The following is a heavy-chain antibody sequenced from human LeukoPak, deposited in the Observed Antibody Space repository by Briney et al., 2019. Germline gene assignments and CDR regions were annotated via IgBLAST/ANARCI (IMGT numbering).Heavy chain of an antibody. CDR3: ARRYCSSTSCNPYFFDY. V-gene: IGHV5-51*01. CDR2: ISPGNYDA. Sequence: GESLKISCKGSGYTFTNYYIGWVRQTPGKGLEWMGIISPGNYDARYSPYFQGKVTISADKSISTAYLRWNSLKASDTAMYYCARRYCSSTSCNPYFFDYWGQGTLVTVYS. J-gene: IGHJ4*02. CDR1: GYTFTNYY. D-gene: IGHD2-2*01.